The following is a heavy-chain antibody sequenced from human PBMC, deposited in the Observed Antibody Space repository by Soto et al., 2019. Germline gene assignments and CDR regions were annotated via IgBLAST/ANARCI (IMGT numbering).Heavy chain of an antibody. CDR1: GFSLSTSGVG. D-gene: IGHD2-8*01. V-gene: IGHV2-5*01. CDR3: APWIVLMVYAFVPAPPPPSPASIDY. Sequence: QITLKESGPTLVKPTQTLTLTCTFSGFSLSTSGVGVGWIRQPPGKALEWLALIYWNDEKRYSPSLKSRLTNPKDPYKNHVVLTMHNMDPVDTATYYCAPWIVLMVYAFVPAPPPPSPASIDYWGQGTLVTVSS. CDR2: IYWNDEK. J-gene: IGHJ4*02.